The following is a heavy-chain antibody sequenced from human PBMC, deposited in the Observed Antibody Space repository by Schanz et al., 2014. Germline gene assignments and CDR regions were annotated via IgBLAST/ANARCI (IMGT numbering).Heavy chain of an antibody. CDR3: ARVHIATYHYNSPGAFDI. D-gene: IGHD3-10*01. J-gene: IGHJ3*02. Sequence: QGQLVQSGAEVKKPGASVKVSCKASGYIFGSHGMTWVRQAPGQGPELMGWINAHTGNTQYAQKFQGRVNMTRDTVTTTVHLELTRLRTDDTAIYYCARVHIATYHYNSPGAFDIWGRGTRVTGSS. CDR1: GYIFGSHG. CDR2: INAHTGNT. V-gene: IGHV1-18*01.